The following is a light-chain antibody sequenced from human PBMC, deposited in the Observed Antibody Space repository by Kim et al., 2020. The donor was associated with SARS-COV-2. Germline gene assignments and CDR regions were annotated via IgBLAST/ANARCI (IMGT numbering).Light chain of an antibody. Sequence: SYELTQPPSVSVSPGQTASITCSGDKLGDKYACWYQQKPGQSPVLVIYQDSKRPSGIPERFSGSNSGNTATLTISGTQAMDEADYHSQAWDSSTGVFGGGTQLTVL. V-gene: IGLV3-1*01. CDR1: KLGDKY. CDR2: QDS. CDR3: QAWDSSTGV. J-gene: IGLJ3*02.